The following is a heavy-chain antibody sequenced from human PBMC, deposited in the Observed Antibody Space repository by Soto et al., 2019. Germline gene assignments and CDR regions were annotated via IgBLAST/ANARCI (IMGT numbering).Heavy chain of an antibody. V-gene: IGHV3-7*01. D-gene: IGHD6-13*01. J-gene: IGHJ4*02. CDR3: ARIGYSSSCFDY. CDR1: GFTFSNYW. Sequence: EVQLVESGGGSVQPGGSLRLSCAASGFTFSNYWMSWVRQAPGKGLEWVANIKQDGSVRYYVDSVKGRFTISRDNAKSSLYLQMNSLRAGDTAVYYCARIGYSSSCFDYWGQGTLVTVSS. CDR2: IKQDGSVR.